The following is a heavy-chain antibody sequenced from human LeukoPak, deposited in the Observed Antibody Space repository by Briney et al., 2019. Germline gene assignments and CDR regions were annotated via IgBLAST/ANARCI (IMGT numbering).Heavy chain of an antibody. D-gene: IGHD3/OR15-3a*01. V-gene: IGHV3-74*01. CDR1: GFTFSNYW. Sequence: GGSLRLSCAVSGFTFSNYWMHWVRQAPGKGLVWVSCISSDGSSANYADSVKGRFSISRDNAKNTLYLHMNSLRAEDTALYYCARPMISVMSLGADFWGQGSLVTVSS. J-gene: IGHJ4*02. CDR3: ARPMISVMSLGADF. CDR2: ISSDGSSA.